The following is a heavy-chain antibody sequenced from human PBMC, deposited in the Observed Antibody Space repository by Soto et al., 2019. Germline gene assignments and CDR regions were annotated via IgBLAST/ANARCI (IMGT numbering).Heavy chain of an antibody. J-gene: IGHJ4*02. CDR3: VKGPYSFWSGYPSLDY. CDR1: GYTFTSYG. CDR2: ISAYNGNT. Sequence: ASVKVSCKASGYTFTSYGISWVRQAPGQGLEWMGWISAYNGNTNYAQKLQGRVTMTTDTSTSTAYMELRSLRSDDTATYYCVKGPYSFWSGYPSLDYWGQGTLVTVSS. V-gene: IGHV1-18*04. D-gene: IGHD3-3*01.